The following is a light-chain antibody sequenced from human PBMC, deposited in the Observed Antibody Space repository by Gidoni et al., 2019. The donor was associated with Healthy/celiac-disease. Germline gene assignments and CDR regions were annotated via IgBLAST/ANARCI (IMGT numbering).Light chain of an antibody. V-gene: IGLV1-40*01. CDR1: SSNIGAGYD. Sequence: QSVLTQPPSVSGAPGHRVTTSCTGSSSNIGAGYDLHWYQQLPGTAPNLLIYGNSNRPSGVPDRFSGSKSGTSASLAITGLQAEDEADYYCQSYDSSLSGYVVFGGGTKLTVL. CDR2: GNS. J-gene: IGLJ2*01. CDR3: QSYDSSLSGYVV.